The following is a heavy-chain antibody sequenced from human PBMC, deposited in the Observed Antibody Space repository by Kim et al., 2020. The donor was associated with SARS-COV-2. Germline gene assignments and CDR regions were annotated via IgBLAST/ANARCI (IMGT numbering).Heavy chain of an antibody. CDR1: GYTFTSYY. CDR3: ARDLTTVAGIGDYYYVMNV. J-gene: IGHJ6*02. CDR2: INPSGGSA. D-gene: IGHD6-19*01. Sequence: ASVKVSCKASGYTFTSYYMHWVRQAPGQGLEWMGIINPSGGSANFAQKFQGRVTMTRDTSTSTVHMELSSLRSEDTAVYYCARDLTTVAGIGDYYYVMNVWGQGTTVTVSS. V-gene: IGHV1-46*01.